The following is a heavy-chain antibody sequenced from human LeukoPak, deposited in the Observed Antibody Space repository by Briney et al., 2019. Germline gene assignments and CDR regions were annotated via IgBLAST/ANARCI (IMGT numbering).Heavy chain of an antibody. Sequence: PGGSLRLSCAASGFTFSSYAMHWVRQAPGKGLEWVAVISYDGSNKYYADSVKGRFTISRDNAKNTLFLQMNSLRAEDTALYYCARAPLSGYSSSWLVSYWGQGTLVTVSS. D-gene: IGHD6-13*01. J-gene: IGHJ4*02. CDR2: ISYDGSNK. V-gene: IGHV3-30-3*01. CDR1: GFTFSSYA. CDR3: ARAPLSGYSSSWLVSY.